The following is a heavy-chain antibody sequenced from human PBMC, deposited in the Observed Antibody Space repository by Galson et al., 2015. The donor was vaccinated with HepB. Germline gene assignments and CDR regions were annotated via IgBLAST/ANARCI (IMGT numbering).Heavy chain of an antibody. Sequence: SLRLSCAASGFTFSSYGMHWVRQAPGKGLEWVAFIRYDGSNKYYADSVKGRFTISRDNSKNTLYLQMNSLRAEDTAVYYCAKGGYCSSTSCYARFQSDYWGQGTLVTVSS. CDR2: IRYDGSNK. CDR3: AKGGYCSSTSCYARFQSDY. CDR1: GFTFSSYG. D-gene: IGHD2-2*01. V-gene: IGHV3-30*02. J-gene: IGHJ4*02.